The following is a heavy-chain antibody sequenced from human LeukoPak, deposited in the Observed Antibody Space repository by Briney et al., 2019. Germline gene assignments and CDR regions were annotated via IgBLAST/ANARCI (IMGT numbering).Heavy chain of an antibody. J-gene: IGHJ4*02. V-gene: IGHV5-51*01. CDR3: ARPSGTYFPFDY. CDR2: VYPDDSDT. D-gene: IGHD1-26*01. Sequence: GESLKISCKTSGYSFTRYWIAWVRQTPGKGLEWMGIVYPDDSDTRYSPAFQGQVTISADKSITTAYLHWSSLKASDTAAYYCARPSGTYFPFDYWGQGTLVTVSS. CDR1: GYSFTRYW.